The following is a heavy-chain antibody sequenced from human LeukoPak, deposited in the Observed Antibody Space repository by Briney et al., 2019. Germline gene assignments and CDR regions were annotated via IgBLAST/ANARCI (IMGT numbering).Heavy chain of an antibody. J-gene: IGHJ4*02. D-gene: IGHD3-22*01. CDR3: ARVTAESYSDSSGYYSY. CDR2: INVGNGNT. CDR1: GYIFTNHA. Sequence: GSVKVSCKASGYIFTNHAMHWVRQAPGQRLEWMGWINVGNGNTKYSEKFQDRVIISRDTSASTAYMELSSLRSEDTAVYFCARVTAESYSDSSGYYSYWGQGTLVTVSS. V-gene: IGHV1-3*01.